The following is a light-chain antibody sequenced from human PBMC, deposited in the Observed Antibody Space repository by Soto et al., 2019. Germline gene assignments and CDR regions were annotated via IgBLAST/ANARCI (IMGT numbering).Light chain of an antibody. CDR1: QSVSSSY. J-gene: IGKJ1*01. CDR3: NQYGSSPWT. Sequence: EIVLPQSPGTLSLSPGESSTLSCRASQSVSSSYLAWYQQKPGQAHRLLIYGASSRATGIPDRFSGSGSGTDFTLTISRLEPEEFAVYYCNQYGSSPWTVGKGNKVDIK. CDR2: GAS. V-gene: IGKV3-20*01.